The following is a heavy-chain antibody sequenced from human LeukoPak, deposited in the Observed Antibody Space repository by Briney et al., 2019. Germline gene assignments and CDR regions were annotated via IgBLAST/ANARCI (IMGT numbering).Heavy chain of an antibody. J-gene: IGHJ4*02. V-gene: IGHV3-23*01. CDR3: AKASISNWYGWLFDY. Sequence: GGSLRLSCAASGFTFSSYAMGWVRQAPGKGLEWVSTISAPGDTTYYADSVRGRFTISRDNSKNTMFLQMNSLRAEDTAVYYCAKASISNWYGWLFDYWGQGTLVTVSS. CDR1: GFTFSSYA. CDR2: ISAPGDTT. D-gene: IGHD3-10*01.